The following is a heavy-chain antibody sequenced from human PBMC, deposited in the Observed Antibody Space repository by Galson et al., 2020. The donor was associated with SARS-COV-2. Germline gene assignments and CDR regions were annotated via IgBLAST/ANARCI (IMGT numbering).Heavy chain of an antibody. CDR3: ARWAFYGPGSLGAGFDH. V-gene: IGHV4-39*01. CDR2: MFFSGNT. J-gene: IGHJ4*02. D-gene: IGHD3-10*01. CDR1: VGSVTSRSFY. Sequence: SETLSLTCTVSVGSVTSRSFYWSWIRQPPGKGLEWLGNMFFSGNTYYNPSLRSRVSMSIDTSKNQFSLTLSSVTAADTALYYCARWAFYGPGSLGAGFDHWGQGVLVTVAS.